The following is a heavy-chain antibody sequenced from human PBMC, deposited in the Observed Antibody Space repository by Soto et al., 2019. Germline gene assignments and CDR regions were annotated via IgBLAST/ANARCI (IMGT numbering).Heavy chain of an antibody. V-gene: IGHV1-24*01. J-gene: IGHJ6*02. CDR1: GYTLTELS. Sequence: ASVKVSCKVSGYTLTELSMHWVRQAPGKGLEWMGGFDPEDGETIYAQKFQGRVTMTEDTSTDTAYMELSSLRSEDTAVYYCATENGYNFEYYYYGMDVWRQGTTVPVSS. CDR2: FDPEDGET. CDR3: ATENGYNFEYYYYGMDV. D-gene: IGHD5-12*01.